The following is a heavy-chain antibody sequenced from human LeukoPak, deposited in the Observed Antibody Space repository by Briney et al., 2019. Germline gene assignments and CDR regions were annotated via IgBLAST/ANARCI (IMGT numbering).Heavy chain of an antibody. Sequence: GGSLRLSCAASGFTFSSYAMSWVRQAPGKGLEWVSSISNSGGRTFYTDSVKGRFTISRDNSKITLYLQMNSLKTEDTAVYYCARVETGIWIFDYWGQGTLVTVSS. CDR1: GFTFSSYA. D-gene: IGHD1-1*01. CDR2: ISNSGGRT. V-gene: IGHV3-23*01. CDR3: ARVETGIWIFDY. J-gene: IGHJ4*02.